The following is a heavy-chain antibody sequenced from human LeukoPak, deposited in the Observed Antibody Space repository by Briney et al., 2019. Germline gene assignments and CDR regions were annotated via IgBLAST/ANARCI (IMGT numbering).Heavy chain of an antibody. V-gene: IGHV3-23*01. CDR3: ATFQRYYYDSSGSPQDY. D-gene: IGHD3-22*01. Sequence: GGSLRLSCAASGFTFSSYAMGWVRQAPGKGLEWVSAISGSGGSTYYADSVKGRFTISRDNSKNTLYLQMNSLRAEDTAVYYCATFQRYYYDSSGSPQDYWGQGTLVTVSS. CDR2: ISGSGGST. CDR1: GFTFSSYA. J-gene: IGHJ4*02.